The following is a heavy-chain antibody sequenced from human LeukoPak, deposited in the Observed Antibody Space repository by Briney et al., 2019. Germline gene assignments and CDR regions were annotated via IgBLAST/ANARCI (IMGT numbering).Heavy chain of an antibody. D-gene: IGHD3-3*01. CDR2: ISGSGSDT. CDR1: GFIFSDYY. J-gene: IGHJ6*02. CDR3: ARDRDNFWSRYYNYGMDV. V-gene: IGHV3-11*06. Sequence: PGGSLRLSCAASGFIFSDYYMTWIRQAPGKGLEWLSYISGSGSDTNYADSVKGRFTTSRDNAKNSLYLQMNSLRAEDTAVYYCARDRDNFWSRYYNYGMDVWGQGTTVTVSS.